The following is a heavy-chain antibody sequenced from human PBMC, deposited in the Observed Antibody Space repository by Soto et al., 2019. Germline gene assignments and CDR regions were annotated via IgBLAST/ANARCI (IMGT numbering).Heavy chain of an antibody. J-gene: IGHJ4*02. CDR2: ITGSGAYT. Sequence: VQLLESGGGLVQPGGSLRLACAASGFTFSTFSMSWVRQSPGKGLEWVSAITGSGAYTYYTDSVKGRFTLSRDNSKNTLYLQMNSLEVDDTATYYCANAPAGNGDYEGLFDFWGQGTLVTVSS. D-gene: IGHD4-17*01. CDR3: ANAPAGNGDYEGLFDF. V-gene: IGHV3-23*01. CDR1: GFTFSTFS.